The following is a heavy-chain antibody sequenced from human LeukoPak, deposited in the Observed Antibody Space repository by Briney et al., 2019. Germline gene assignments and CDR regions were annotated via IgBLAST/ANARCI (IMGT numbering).Heavy chain of an antibody. CDR3: VREGNELLSKNFDY. CDR2: INPHSGGT. J-gene: IGHJ4*02. Sequence: ASVKVSCKASGYTFTGYYMHWVRQAPGQGLEWMGYINPHSGGTNSPQKFQGRVTMTTDTSISAAYMELSSLISDDTAMYYCVREGNELLSKNFDYWGQGTLVTVYS. D-gene: IGHD2-21*02. CDR1: GYTFTGYY. V-gene: IGHV1-2*02.